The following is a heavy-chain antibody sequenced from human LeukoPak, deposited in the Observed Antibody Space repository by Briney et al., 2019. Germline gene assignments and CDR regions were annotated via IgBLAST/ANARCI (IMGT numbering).Heavy chain of an antibody. CDR1: VGTFSSYA. Sequence: SVNVSCKASVGTFSSYAISWVRQAPGQGLEWMGRIIPILGIANNAQKFKGRVTITAEKSTSTAYMELSSLRSEDTAVYYCARDETRDTTLDYWGQGTLVTVSS. CDR2: IIPILGIA. CDR3: ARDETRDTTLDY. V-gene: IGHV1-69*04. D-gene: IGHD1-1*01. J-gene: IGHJ4*02.